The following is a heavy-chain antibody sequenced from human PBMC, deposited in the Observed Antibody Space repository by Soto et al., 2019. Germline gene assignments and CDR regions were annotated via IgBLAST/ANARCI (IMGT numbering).Heavy chain of an antibody. D-gene: IGHD6-19*01. CDR1: GFTFSGYW. V-gene: IGHV3-7*03. Sequence: EVQLVESGGGLVQPGGSLRLSCAASGFTFSGYWMSWVRQAPGKGLEWVANMNQDGSEKYYVDSVKGRFTISRDNAKNSLYLQMNSLRADDTAVYYCARPAVAGGAFYIWGQGTMVTVSS. CDR2: MNQDGSEK. CDR3: ARPAVAGGAFYI. J-gene: IGHJ3*02.